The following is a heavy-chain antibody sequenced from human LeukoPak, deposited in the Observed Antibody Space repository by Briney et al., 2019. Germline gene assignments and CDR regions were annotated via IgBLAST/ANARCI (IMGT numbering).Heavy chain of an antibody. CDR3: ARVRIAVAGMGPDY. Sequence: SETLSLTCTVSGGSISSSSYYWGWIRQPPGKGLEWIGSIYYSGSTYYNPSLKSRVTISVDTSKNQFSLKLSSVTAADTAVYYCARVRIAVAGMGPDYWGQGTLVTVSS. CDR1: GGSISSSSYY. D-gene: IGHD6-19*01. V-gene: IGHV4-39*07. J-gene: IGHJ4*02. CDR2: IYYSGST.